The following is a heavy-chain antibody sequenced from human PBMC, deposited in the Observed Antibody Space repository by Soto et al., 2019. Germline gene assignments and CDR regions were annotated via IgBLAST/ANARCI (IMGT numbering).Heavy chain of an antibody. V-gene: IGHV1-69*13. D-gene: IGHD7-27*01. Sequence: VASVKVSCKASGGTLSSYAISWVRQAPGQGLEWMGGIIPIFGTANYAQKFQGRVTITADESTSTAYMELSSLRSEDTAVYYCARSSSANWGCEACYYYYGMDVWGQGTTVPVSS. CDR1: GGTLSSYA. J-gene: IGHJ6*02. CDR2: IIPIFGTA. CDR3: ARSSSANWGCEACYYYYGMDV.